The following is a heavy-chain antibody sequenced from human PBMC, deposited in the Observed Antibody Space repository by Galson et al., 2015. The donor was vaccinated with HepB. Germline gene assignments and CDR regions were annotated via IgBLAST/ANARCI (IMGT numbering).Heavy chain of an antibody. D-gene: IGHD3-22*01. J-gene: IGHJ4*02. CDR1: GYTFTSYG. V-gene: IGHV1-18*04. CDR3: ARYFYDSIGYRLPDY. CDR2: ISTYNGNT. Sequence: SVKVSCKASGYTFTSYGISWVRQAPGQGLEWMGCISTYNGNTNYAQKLQGRVTMTTDTSTSTAYMELKSLRADDTAVYYCARYFYDSIGYRLPDYWGQGTLVTVSS.